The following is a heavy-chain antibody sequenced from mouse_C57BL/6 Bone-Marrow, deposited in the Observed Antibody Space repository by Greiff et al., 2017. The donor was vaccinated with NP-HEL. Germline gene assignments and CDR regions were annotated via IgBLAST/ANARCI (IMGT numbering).Heavy chain of an antibody. CDR3: ARGRPWFAY. CDR2: INPSSGYT. Sequence: VKLMEPGAELARPGASVKMSCKASGYTFTSYTMHWVKQRPGQGLEWIGYINPSSGYTKYNQKFKDKATLTADKSSSTAYMQLSSLTSEDSAVYYCARGRPWFAYWGQGTLVTVSA. V-gene: IGHV1-4*01. J-gene: IGHJ3*01. CDR1: GYTFTSYT.